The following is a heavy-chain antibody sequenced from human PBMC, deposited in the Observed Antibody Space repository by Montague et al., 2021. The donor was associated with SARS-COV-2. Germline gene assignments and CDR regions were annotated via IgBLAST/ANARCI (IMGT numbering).Heavy chain of an antibody. CDR1: GFIFSTYS. Sequence: SLRLSCAASGFIFSTYSMHWVRQAPGKGLECVGVTSHDGGSEFYADSVKGRFSISRDNSKNTLYLQMNSLRPEDTALYYCVTDGGDDYNNLGLWGQGTLVTVSS. D-gene: IGHD5-24*01. J-gene: IGHJ4*02. V-gene: IGHV3-30*03. CDR3: VTDGGDDYNNLGL. CDR2: TSHDGGSE.